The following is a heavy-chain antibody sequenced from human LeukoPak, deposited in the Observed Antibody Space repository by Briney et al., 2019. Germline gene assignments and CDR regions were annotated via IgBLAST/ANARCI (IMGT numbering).Heavy chain of an antibody. D-gene: IGHD5-18*01. V-gene: IGHV3-21*01. Sequence: GGSLRLSCAASGFTFSIYAMNWVRQAPGKGLEWVSSITSSSTYIYYADSVKGRFTISRDNAKNSLYLQMNSLRAEDTAVYYCARDSSIQSLDPWGQGTLVTVSS. CDR2: ITSSSTYI. CDR3: ARDSSIQSLDP. J-gene: IGHJ5*02. CDR1: GFTFSIYA.